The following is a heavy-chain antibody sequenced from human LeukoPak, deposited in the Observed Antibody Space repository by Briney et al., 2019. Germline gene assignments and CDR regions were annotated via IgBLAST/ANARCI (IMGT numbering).Heavy chain of an antibody. D-gene: IGHD3-3*01. V-gene: IGHV3-21*01. CDR2: ISSSSSYI. CDR1: GFTFSSYS. J-gene: IGHJ4*02. CDR3: ARELFWVDDY. Sequence: GGSLRLSCAATGFTFSSYSMNWVRQAPGKGLEWVSSISSSSSYIYYADSVKGRFTISRDNAKNSLYLQMNSLRAEDTAVYYCARELFWVDDYWGQGTLVTVSS.